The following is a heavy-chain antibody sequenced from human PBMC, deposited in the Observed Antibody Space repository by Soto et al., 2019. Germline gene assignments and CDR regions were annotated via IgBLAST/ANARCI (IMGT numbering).Heavy chain of an antibody. V-gene: IGHV3-23*01. CDR2: ISDTGGGT. Sequence: EVQLLESGGGLVQPGGSLRLSCAASGVNFSSYAMSWVRQAPGKGLEWVSTISDTGGGTFYAGSVKGRFTISRDNSKNTLYLQMHSLRADDSAIYFCAVGRHKTSGSNTWFDPWGRGTLVTVSS. CDR3: AVGRHKTSGSNTWFDP. J-gene: IGHJ5*02. D-gene: IGHD3-22*01. CDR1: GVNFSSYA.